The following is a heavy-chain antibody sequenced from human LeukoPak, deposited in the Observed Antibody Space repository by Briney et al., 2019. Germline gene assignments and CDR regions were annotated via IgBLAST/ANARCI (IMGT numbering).Heavy chain of an antibody. D-gene: IGHD3-9*01. CDR1: GGSISSYY. V-gene: IGHV4-59*12. Sequence: PSETLSLTCTVSGGSISSYYWSWIRQPPGKGLEWIGYIYYSGSTNYNPSLKSRVTISVDTSKNQFSLKLSSVTAADTAVYYCATDFDWLEGAFDIWGQGTMVTVSS. CDR2: IYYSGST. CDR3: ATDFDWLEGAFDI. J-gene: IGHJ3*02.